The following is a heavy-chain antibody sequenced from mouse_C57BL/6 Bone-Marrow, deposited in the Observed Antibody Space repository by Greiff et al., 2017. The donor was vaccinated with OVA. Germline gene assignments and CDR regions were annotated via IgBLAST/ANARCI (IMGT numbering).Heavy chain of an antibody. Sequence: EVQGVESGGCLVQPGGSLKPSCAASGFTFRDFYMYWIRQTPEKRPEWVAYISNGEGSTYYPDTVTGRCTTSRDHAKHTLFLHMSRLKSEDTAMYYCARLDAMDYWGQGTSVTVSS. J-gene: IGHJ4*01. V-gene: IGHV5-12*01. CDR2: ISNGEGST. CDR1: GFTFRDFY. CDR3: ARLDAMDY.